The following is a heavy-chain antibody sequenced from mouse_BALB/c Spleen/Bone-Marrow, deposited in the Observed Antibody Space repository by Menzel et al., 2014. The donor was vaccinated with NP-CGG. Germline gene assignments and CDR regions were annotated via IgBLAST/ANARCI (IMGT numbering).Heavy chain of an antibody. CDR3: ARGAARATWFAY. D-gene: IGHD3-1*01. J-gene: IGHJ3*01. V-gene: IGHV5-17*02. CDR1: GFTFNSFG. CDR2: ICSGSSTI. Sequence: EVQLVESGGGLVQPGGSRKLSCAASGFTFNSFGMHWVRQAPEKGLEWVAYICSGSSTIYYADTVKGRFTISRDNPKNTLFLQMTSLRSEDTAMYYCARGAARATWFAYWGQGTLVTVSA.